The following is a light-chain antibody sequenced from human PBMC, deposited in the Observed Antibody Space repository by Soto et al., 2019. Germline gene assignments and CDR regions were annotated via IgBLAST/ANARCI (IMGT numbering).Light chain of an antibody. CDR3: CSYAGIYTP. CDR1: SSDVGGYDY. V-gene: IGLV2-11*01. Sequence: SALTKPRSVSGSPGQSLTISCTGPSSDVGGYDYVSCHQQHPGKAPKLMIYDVSKRPSGVPDRFSGSKSGNTDSLTISGLQAEDEADYYCCSYAGIYTPFGGGT. J-gene: IGLJ2*01. CDR2: DVS.